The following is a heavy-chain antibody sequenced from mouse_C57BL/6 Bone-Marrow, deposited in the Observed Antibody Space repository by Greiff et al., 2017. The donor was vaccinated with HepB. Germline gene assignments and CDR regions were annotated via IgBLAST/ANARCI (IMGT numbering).Heavy chain of an antibody. CDR2: IYPSDSET. D-gene: IGHD1-1*01. Sequence: QVQLQQPGAELVRPGSSVKLSCKASGYTFTSYWMDWVKQRPGQGLEWIGNIYPSDSETHYNQKFKDKATLTVDKSSSTAYIQLSSLTSEDSAVYYLSRSITTVVAGDYFEFCGQGTTLTVSS. CDR1: GYTFTSYW. J-gene: IGHJ2*01. CDR3: SRSITTVVAGDYFEF. V-gene: IGHV1-61*01.